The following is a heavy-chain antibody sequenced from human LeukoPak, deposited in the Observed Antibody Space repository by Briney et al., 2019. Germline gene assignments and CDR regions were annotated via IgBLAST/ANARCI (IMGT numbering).Heavy chain of an antibody. Sequence: ASVKVSCKTSGYTFTNYDIYWVRQAPGQGLEWMGWISAYNGNTNYAQKLQGRVTMTTDTSTSTAYMELRSLRSDDTAVYYCARSDPWELPFYFDYWGQGTLVTVSS. V-gene: IGHV1-18*01. CDR2: ISAYNGNT. J-gene: IGHJ4*02. CDR1: GYTFTNYD. D-gene: IGHD1-26*01. CDR3: ARSDPWELPFYFDY.